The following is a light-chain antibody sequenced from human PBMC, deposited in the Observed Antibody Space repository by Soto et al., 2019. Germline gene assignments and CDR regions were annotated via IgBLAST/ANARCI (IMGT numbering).Light chain of an antibody. J-gene: IGKJ5*01. CDR1: QSVSSN. CDR3: QQYNNWPLT. CDR2: GAS. Sequence: IVLTQSPATLSVSPVERATLSCRASQSVSSNLAWHQQRPGPAPRLLIYGASTRATGVPARFSGGGSGTEFTLTITSLQSEDFAVYWCQQYNNWPLTFGPGTRLEIK. V-gene: IGKV3D-15*01.